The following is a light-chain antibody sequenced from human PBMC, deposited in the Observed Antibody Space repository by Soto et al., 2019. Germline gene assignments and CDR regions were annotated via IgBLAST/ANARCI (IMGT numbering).Light chain of an antibody. CDR3: QQYGSSPRT. V-gene: IGKV3-20*01. Sequence: EIVLTQSPGTLSLSPGERATLSCRASQSVSSSYLAWYQQKPGQAPRLLIYGASSRATDIPDRFSGSGSGTDFTLTISRLEPEDFALYYCQQYGSSPRTFGHGTKLEIK. J-gene: IGKJ2*01. CDR1: QSVSSSY. CDR2: GAS.